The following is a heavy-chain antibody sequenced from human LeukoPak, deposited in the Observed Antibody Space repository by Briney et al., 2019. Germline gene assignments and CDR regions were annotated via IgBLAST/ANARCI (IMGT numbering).Heavy chain of an antibody. CDR3: ARGAKRYDAFDI. J-gene: IGHJ3*02. Sequence: SGGSLRLSCAASGFTFSSYDMHWVRQATGKGLEWVSAICTAGDTYYPGSVKGRFTISRENAKNSLYLQMNSLRAGDTAVYYCARGAKRYDAFDIWGQGTMVTVSS. D-gene: IGHD1-26*01. CDR1: GFTFSSYD. CDR2: ICTAGDT. V-gene: IGHV3-13*01.